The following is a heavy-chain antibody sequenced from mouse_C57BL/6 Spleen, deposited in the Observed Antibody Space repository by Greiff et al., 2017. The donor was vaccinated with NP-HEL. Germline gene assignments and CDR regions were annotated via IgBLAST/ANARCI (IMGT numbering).Heavy chain of an antibody. Sequence: QVHVKQSGAELVKPGASVKISCKASGYAFSSYWMNWVKQRPGKGLEWIGQIYPGDGDTNYNGKFKGKATLTADKSSSTAYMQLSSLTSEDSAVYFCARTNYYGSRLDYWGQGTTLTVSS. V-gene: IGHV1-80*01. CDR2: IYPGDGDT. D-gene: IGHD1-1*01. CDR1: GYAFSSYW. J-gene: IGHJ2*01. CDR3: ARTNYYGSRLDY.